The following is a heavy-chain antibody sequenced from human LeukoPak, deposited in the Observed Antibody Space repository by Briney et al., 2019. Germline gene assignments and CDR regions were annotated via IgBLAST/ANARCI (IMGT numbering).Heavy chain of an antibody. CDR1: GGSISSYY. V-gene: IGHV4-4*07. Sequence: SETLSLTCTVSGGSISSYYWSWLRQPAGQGLEWIGRIYTSGSTNYNPSLKSRVTMSVDTSKNQFSLKLSSVTAADTAVYYCARDVYDSSGGAFDIWGQGTMVTVSS. CDR3: ARDVYDSSGGAFDI. D-gene: IGHD3-22*01. J-gene: IGHJ3*02. CDR2: IYTSGST.